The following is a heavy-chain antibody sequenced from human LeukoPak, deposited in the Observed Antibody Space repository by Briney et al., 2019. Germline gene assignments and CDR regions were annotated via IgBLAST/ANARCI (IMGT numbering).Heavy chain of an antibody. CDR2: IYHSGRT. J-gene: IGHJ4*02. CDR1: GVSISSSNW. Sequence: SETLSLTCAVSGVSISSSNWWSWVRQPPGQGLEWIGEIYHSGRTYYNPSLKSRVTISVDTSKNQFSLKLSSVTAADTAVYYCARQRDYYDNRGYYSDWGQGTPVTVSS. V-gene: IGHV4-4*02. CDR3: ARQRDYYDNRGYYSD. D-gene: IGHD3-22*01.